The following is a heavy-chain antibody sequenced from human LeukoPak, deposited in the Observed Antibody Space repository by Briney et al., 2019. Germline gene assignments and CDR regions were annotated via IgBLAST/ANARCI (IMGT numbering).Heavy chain of an antibody. CDR1: GYTFTNYY. D-gene: IGHD3-10*01. V-gene: IGHV1-18*01. CDR3: ARDPRHRLVWFGEETYYYYNGV. CDR2: ISAYNGYT. J-gene: IGHJ6*03. Sequence: VSVKASCKASGYTFTNYYITWVRQAPGQGLEWMGWISAYNGYTNYAQKLQGRVTMTTDTSTSTAYMELRSLRSDDTAVYYCARDPRHRLVWFGEETYYYYNGVWGKVTTVTISS.